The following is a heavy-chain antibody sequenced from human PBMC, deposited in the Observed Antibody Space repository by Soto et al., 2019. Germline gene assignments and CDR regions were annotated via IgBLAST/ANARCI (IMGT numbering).Heavy chain of an antibody. CDR3: ARDGLGVPTY. CDR2: ISAYNGNT. D-gene: IGHD3-16*01. Sequence: ASVNFSCQASGYTFTCYGISWVRQAPGQGLEWMGWISAYNGNTNYAQKLQFRVTMTKDTSTSTPYMELRSLRSDDTAVYYCARDGLGVPTYWGQGTLVTVSS. J-gene: IGHJ4*02. CDR1: GYTFTCYG. V-gene: IGHV1-18*01.